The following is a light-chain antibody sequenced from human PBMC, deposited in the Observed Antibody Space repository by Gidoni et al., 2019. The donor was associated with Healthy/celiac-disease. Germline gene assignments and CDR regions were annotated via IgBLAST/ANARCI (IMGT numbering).Light chain of an antibody. CDR2: GAS. CDR3: QQYGSSPVT. CDR1: PSVSSSY. Sequence: DIVLTQSPGTLSLSPGERATLSCRASPSVSSSYLSWYQQKPGQAPRLLIYGASSRATGIPDRFSGSGSGTDFTLTISRLEPEDFAVYYCQQYGSSPVTFGQGTKLEIK. V-gene: IGKV3-20*01. J-gene: IGKJ2*01.